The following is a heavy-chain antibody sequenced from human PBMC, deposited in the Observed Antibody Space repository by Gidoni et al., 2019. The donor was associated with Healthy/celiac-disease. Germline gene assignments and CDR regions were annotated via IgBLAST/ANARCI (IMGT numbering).Heavy chain of an antibody. J-gene: IGHJ4*02. CDR2: MNPNSGNT. D-gene: IGHD5-12*01. Sequence: QVQLVQSGAEVKKPGASVTVSCKASGYTFTSYDINWVRQATGQGLEWMGWMNPNSGNTGYAQKFQGRVTITRNTSISTAYMELSSLRSEDTAVYYCARVRPKRGYSGYDSDYWGQGTLVTVSS. V-gene: IGHV1-8*03. CDR3: ARVRPKRGYSGYDSDY. CDR1: GYTFTSYD.